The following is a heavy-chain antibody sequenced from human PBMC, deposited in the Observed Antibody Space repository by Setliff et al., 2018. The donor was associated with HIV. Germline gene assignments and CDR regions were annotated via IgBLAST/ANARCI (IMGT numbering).Heavy chain of an antibody. CDR2: IRSKADKYAT. CDR3: LLPCTSGWHNWADP. V-gene: IGHV3-73*01. J-gene: IGHJ5*02. CDR1: GFTFSGAE. Sequence: GESLKISCAASGFTFSGAEIHWVRQASGKGLEWVGRIRSKADKYATDYGASAKGRFIISRDDSKKTAYLQMSSLRAEDTAMYYCLLPCTSGWHNWADPWGQGTLVTGLL. D-gene: IGHD2-8*01.